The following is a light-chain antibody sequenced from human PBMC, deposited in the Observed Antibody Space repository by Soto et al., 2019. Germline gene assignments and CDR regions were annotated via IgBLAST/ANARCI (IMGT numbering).Light chain of an antibody. CDR3: MQGTHWPWT. CDR1: QSLVYSNGNAY. CDR2: QVS. Sequence: DAVLTQSPLSLPVTLGQPAAISCRSSQSLVYSNGNAYLIWFQQRPGQSPRRLIDQVSTRDAGVPDRFSGSGSGNYFTLTISRVEAEDVGLYYWMQGTHWPWTFGQGTKVEIK. V-gene: IGKV2-30*01. J-gene: IGKJ1*01.